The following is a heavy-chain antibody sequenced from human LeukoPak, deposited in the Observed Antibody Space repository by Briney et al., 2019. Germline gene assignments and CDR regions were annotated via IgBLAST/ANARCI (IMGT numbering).Heavy chain of an antibody. CDR3: ARDFGAHYGMTS. D-gene: IGHD3-10*01. CDR1: GGSISSGSYY. J-gene: IGHJ6*02. CDR2: IYTSGST. Sequence: SETLSLTCTVSGGSISSGSYYWSWIRQPAGKGLEWIGRIYTSGSTNYNPSLKSRVTISVDTSKNQFSLKLSSVTAADTAVYYCARDFGAHYGMTSGAKGPRSPSP. V-gene: IGHV4-61*02.